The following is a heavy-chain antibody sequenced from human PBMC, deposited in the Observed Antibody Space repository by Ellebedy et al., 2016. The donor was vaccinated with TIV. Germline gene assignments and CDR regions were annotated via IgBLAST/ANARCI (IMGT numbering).Heavy chain of an antibody. CDR3: ATLLSHLDY. Sequence: ASVKVSCKVSGYTLTELSMHWVRQAPGKGLEWMGGFDPEDGETFYAQKFQGRVTMTEDTSTDTAYMELRSLGSEDTAVYYCATLLSHLDYWGQGSLVTVSS. CDR2: FDPEDGET. D-gene: IGHD3-16*02. J-gene: IGHJ4*02. V-gene: IGHV1-24*01. CDR1: GYTLTELS.